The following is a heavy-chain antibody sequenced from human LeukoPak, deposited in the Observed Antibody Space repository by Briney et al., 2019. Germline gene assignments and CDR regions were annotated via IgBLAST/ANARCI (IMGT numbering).Heavy chain of an antibody. Sequence: SETLSLTCTVSGGSISSGSYYWRWLRQPAGKGLEWIGRIYTSGSTNYNPSLKSRVTISVDTSKNQFSLKLSSVTAADTAVYYCARVSYYYGSSGYLYYFDYWGQGTLVTVSS. CDR2: IYTSGST. V-gene: IGHV4-61*02. CDR1: GGSISSGSYY. D-gene: IGHD3-22*01. CDR3: ARVSYYYGSSGYLYYFDY. J-gene: IGHJ4*02.